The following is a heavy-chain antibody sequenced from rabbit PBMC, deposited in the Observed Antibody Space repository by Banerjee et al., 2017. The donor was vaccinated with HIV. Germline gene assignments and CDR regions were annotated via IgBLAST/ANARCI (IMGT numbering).Heavy chain of an antibody. D-gene: IGHD1-1*01. CDR2: IGTSSGST. V-gene: IGHV1S40*01. CDR1: GFSFSSGYD. Sequence: QSLEESGGGLVQPEGSLTLTCTASGFSFSSGYDMCWVRQAPGKGLEWIGCIGTSSGSTWYASWAKGRFTISKTSSTTVTLQMTSLTAADTATYFCARDGSGDPDFNLWGQGTLVTVS. CDR3: ARDGSGDPDFNL. J-gene: IGHJ4*01.